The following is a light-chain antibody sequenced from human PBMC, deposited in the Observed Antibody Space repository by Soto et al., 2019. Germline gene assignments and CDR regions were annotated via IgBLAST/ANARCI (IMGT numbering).Light chain of an antibody. V-gene: IGLV2-14*01. CDR3: SSYTSSSTLGV. CDR2: DVS. Sequence: QSVLTQPASVSGSPGQSITISCTGTSSDVGGYNYVSWYQQHPGKAPKLMIYDVSNRPSGVSNRFSGSKSGNTASLTISVLQAEDEADYYCSSYTSSSTLGVFGTGTKSPS. CDR1: SSDVGGYNY. J-gene: IGLJ1*01.